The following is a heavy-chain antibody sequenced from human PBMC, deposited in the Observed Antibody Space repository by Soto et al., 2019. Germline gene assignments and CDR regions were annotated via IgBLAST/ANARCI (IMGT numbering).Heavy chain of an antibody. D-gene: IGHD2-15*01. CDR3: ARDLGGCSAGSCRYNWLDS. CDR1: GDTFSNYA. Sequence: GASVKVSCKASGDTFSNYAISWVRQAPGQGLEWMGGIIPIYGTANYAQKFQDRVTITADTSTSTADMELSSLRSEDTAVYFCARDLGGCSAGSCRYNWLDSWGQGTPVTVSS. J-gene: IGHJ5*01. V-gene: IGHV1-69*06. CDR2: IIPIYGTA.